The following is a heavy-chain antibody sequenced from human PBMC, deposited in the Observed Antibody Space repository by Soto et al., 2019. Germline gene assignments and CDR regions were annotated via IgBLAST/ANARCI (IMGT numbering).Heavy chain of an antibody. J-gene: IGHJ4*02. Sequence: QVQLVQSGAEVKKPGSSVKVSCKASGGTFSSYAISWVRQAPGQGLEWMGGIIPIFGTANYAQKFQGRVTITRGQITKPTQMGAGRLGFEENGVDFWSGGGCYDKGYFGFLGQGTLVNVS. CDR3: SGGGCYDKGYFGF. V-gene: IGHV1-69*01. D-gene: IGHD5-12*01. CDR2: IIPIFGTA. CDR1: GGTFSSYA.